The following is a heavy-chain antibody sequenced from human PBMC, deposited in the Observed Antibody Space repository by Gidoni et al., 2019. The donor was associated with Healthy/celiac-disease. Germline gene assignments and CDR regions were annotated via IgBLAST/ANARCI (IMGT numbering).Heavy chain of an antibody. CDR3: ARGGLDTAMEYYYYYGMDV. V-gene: IGHV4-31*03. CDR1: GGSSSRGGYA. J-gene: IGHJ6*02. CDR2: IYYSGST. D-gene: IGHD5-18*01. Sequence: QVQLQESGPGLVKPSQTLSLTCTVAGGSSSRGGYAWSWSRQHPGKGLEWLGYIYYSGSTYYNPPLKSRVTISVDTSKNQFSLKLSSVTAADTAVYYCARGGLDTAMEYYYYYGMDVWGQGTTVTVSS.